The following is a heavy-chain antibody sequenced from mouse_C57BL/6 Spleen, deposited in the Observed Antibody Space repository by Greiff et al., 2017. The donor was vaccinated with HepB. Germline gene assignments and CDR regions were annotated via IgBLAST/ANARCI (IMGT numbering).Heavy chain of an antibody. CDR2: ISDGGSYT. CDR3: ARDRITTVVATRAMDY. V-gene: IGHV5-4*01. Sequence: EVHLVESGGGLVKPGGSLKLSCAASGFTFSSYAMSWVRQTPEKRLEWVATISDGGSYTYYPDNVKGRFTISRDNAKNNLYLQMSHLKSEDTAMYYCARDRITTVVATRAMDYWGQGTSVTVSS. D-gene: IGHD1-1*01. CDR1: GFTFSSYA. J-gene: IGHJ4*01.